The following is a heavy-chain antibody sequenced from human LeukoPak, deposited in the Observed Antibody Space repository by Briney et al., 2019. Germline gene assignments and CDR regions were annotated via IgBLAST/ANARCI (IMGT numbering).Heavy chain of an antibody. Sequence: PGGSLRLSCAASGFIFSSYGMHWVRQAPGKGLEWVAVIWYDGSNKYYADSVKGRFTISRDNSKNTLYLQMNSLRAEDTAVYYCARDRTTVTTGIDYWGQGTLVTVSS. CDR2: IWYDGSNK. J-gene: IGHJ4*02. D-gene: IGHD4-17*01. CDR1: GFIFSSYG. CDR3: ARDRTTVTTGIDY. V-gene: IGHV3-33*01.